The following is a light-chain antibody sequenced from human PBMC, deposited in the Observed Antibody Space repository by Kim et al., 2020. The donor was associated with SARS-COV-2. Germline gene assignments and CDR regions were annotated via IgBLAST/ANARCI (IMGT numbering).Light chain of an antibody. CDR1: ASNIGSNT. Sequence: GQRVTISVSGSASNIGSNTVNWYQQLPGTAPKLLIHSNNERPSGVPDRFSGSKSGTSASLAISGLQSEDEADYYCAAWSDSLIGYVFGTGTKVTVL. CDR3: AAWSDSLIGYV. V-gene: IGLV1-44*01. J-gene: IGLJ1*01. CDR2: SNN.